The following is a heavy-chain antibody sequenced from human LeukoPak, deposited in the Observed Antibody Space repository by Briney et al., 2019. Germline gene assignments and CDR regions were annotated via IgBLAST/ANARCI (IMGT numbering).Heavy chain of an antibody. CDR1: AFAFSSNW. V-gene: IGHV3-7*01. Sequence: GGSLRLSCVASAFAFSSNWMSWVRQAPGKGLEWVASIKEDGSETYYVDSVKGRFTISRDNAKNSLYLQMNSLRDEDTAVYYCVRDRFYSFDYWGQGTLVTVSS. CDR3: VRDRFYSFDY. J-gene: IGHJ4*02. CDR2: IKEDGSET.